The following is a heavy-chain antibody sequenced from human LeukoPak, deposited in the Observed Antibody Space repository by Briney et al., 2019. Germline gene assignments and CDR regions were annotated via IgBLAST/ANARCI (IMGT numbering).Heavy chain of an antibody. J-gene: IGHJ4*02. Sequence: GGSLRLSCAASGFTFSSYAMSWVRQAPGKGLEWVSAISGSGGSTYYADSVKGRFTISRDNSKNTLYLQMNSLRAEDTAVYYCMGIVVVPAAQYFDYWGQGTLVTVSS. CDR2: ISGSGGST. CDR3: MGIVVVPAAQYFDY. V-gene: IGHV3-23*01. D-gene: IGHD2-2*01. CDR1: GFTFSSYA.